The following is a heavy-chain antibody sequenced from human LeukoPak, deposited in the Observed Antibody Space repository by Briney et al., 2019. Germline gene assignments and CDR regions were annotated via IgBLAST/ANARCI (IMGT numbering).Heavy chain of an antibody. V-gene: IGHV3-21*01. CDR1: GFTFSSYS. Sequence: GGSLRLSCAASGFTFSSYSMNWVRQAPGKGLEWVSSISSSSSYIYYADSVKGRFTISRDNAKNSLYLQMNSLRAEDTAVYYCARTLGGYSYGYVGYYFAYWGQGTLVTVSS. J-gene: IGHJ4*02. CDR3: ARTLGGYSYGYVGYYFAY. CDR2: ISSSSSYI. D-gene: IGHD5-18*01.